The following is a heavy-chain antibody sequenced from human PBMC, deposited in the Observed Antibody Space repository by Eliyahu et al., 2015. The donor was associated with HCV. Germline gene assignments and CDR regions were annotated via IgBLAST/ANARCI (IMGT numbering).Heavy chain of an antibody. Sequence: QVQLVESGGGVVQPGRSLRLSCAASGFTFSSYGMHWVRQAPGKGLEWVAVISYDGSNKYYTDSVKGRFTISRDNSKNTVHLQMSSLRVEDTAVYHCARGEVTIFGVVSLWGQGTLVAVSS. CDR3: ARGEVTIFGVVSL. CDR1: GFTFSSYG. J-gene: IGHJ4*02. CDR2: ISYDGSNK. V-gene: IGHV3-30*03. D-gene: IGHD3-3*01.